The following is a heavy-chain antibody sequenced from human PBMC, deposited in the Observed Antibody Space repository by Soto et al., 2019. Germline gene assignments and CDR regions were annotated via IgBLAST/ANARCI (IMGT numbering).Heavy chain of an antibody. J-gene: IGHJ2*01. V-gene: IGHV3-48*01. CDR1: GFTFSSYS. CDR3: ARVLWFGELPPYWYFDL. Sequence: GGSLRLSCAASGFTFSSYSMNWVRQAPGKGLEWVSYISSSSSTIYYADSVKGRFTISRDNAKNSLYLQMNSLRAEDTAVYYCARVLWFGELPPYWYFDLWGRGTLVTVSS. CDR2: ISSSSSTI. D-gene: IGHD3-10*01.